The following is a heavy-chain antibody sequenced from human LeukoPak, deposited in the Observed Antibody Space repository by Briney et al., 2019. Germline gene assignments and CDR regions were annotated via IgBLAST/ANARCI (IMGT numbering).Heavy chain of an antibody. V-gene: IGHV3-21*01. CDR1: GFTFSSYS. J-gene: IGHJ4*02. CDR2: ISSSSSYI. D-gene: IGHD3-22*01. CDR3: ARDARLNYYDSSGSIDY. Sequence: GGSLRPSCAASGFTFSSYSMNWVRQAPGKGLEWVSSISSSSSYIYYADSVKGRFTIPRDNAKNSLYLQMNSLRAEDTAVYYCARDARLNYYDSSGSIDYWDQGTLVTVSS.